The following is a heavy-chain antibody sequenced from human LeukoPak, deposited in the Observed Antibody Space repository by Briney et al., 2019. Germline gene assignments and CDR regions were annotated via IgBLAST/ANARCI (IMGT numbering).Heavy chain of an antibody. J-gene: IGHJ4*02. CDR1: GYTFTGYY. CDR3: ARGGVYYDSSGYSADYFDY. V-gene: IGHV1-2*02. CDR2: INPNSGGT. Sequence: GASVKVSCKASGYTFTGYYMHWVRQAPGQGLEWVGWINPNSGGTNYAQKFQGRVTMTRDTSISTAYMELSRLRSDDTAVYYCARGGVYYDSSGYSADYFDYWGQGTLVTVSS. D-gene: IGHD3-22*01.